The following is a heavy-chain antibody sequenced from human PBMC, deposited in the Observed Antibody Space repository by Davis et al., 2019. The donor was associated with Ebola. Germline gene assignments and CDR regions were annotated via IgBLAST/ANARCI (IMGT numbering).Heavy chain of an antibody. D-gene: IGHD6-13*01. CDR3: ARDLRVSSSWYWFDP. J-gene: IGHJ5*02. Sequence: GESLKISCAASGFTFSSYWMSWVRQAPGKGLEWVANIKQDGSEKYYVDSVKGRFTISRDNAKNSLYLQMNSLRAEDTAVYYCARDLRVSSSWYWFDPWGQGTLVTVSS. CDR2: IKQDGSEK. V-gene: IGHV3-7*03. CDR1: GFTFSSYW.